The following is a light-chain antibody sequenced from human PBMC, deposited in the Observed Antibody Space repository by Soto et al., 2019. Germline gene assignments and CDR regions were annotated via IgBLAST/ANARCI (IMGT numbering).Light chain of an antibody. CDR1: QGISSY. CDR3: QQLNTLPFT. J-gene: IGKJ5*01. CDR2: EAS. V-gene: IGKV1-8*01. Sequence: AIGMTQSPSSLSSSTGDRVTITCRASQGISSYLAWYQQKPGKAPKLMIYEASTLQSGVPSRFRGSGSGTEFTLTISGLMPEDFETYHCQQLNTLPFTFGQGTRLEIK.